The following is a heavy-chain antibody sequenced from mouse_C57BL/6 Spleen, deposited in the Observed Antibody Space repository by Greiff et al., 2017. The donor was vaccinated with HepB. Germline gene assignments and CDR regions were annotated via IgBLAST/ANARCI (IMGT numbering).Heavy chain of an antibody. D-gene: IGHD2-5*01. Sequence: EVKLMESGEGLVKPGGSLKLSCAASGFTFSSYAMSWVRQTPEKRLEWVAYISSGGDYIYYADTVKGRFTISRDNARNTLYLQRSSLKSEDTAMYYCTRDQSHSNFWGYYAMDYWGQGTSVTVSS. CDR2: ISSGGDYI. CDR1: GFTFSSYA. CDR3: TRDQSHSNFWGYYAMDY. V-gene: IGHV5-9-1*02. J-gene: IGHJ4*01.